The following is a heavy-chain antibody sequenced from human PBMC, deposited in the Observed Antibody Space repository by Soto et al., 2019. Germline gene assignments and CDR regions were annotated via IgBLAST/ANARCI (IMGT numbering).Heavy chain of an antibody. CDR2: IYTSGST. CDR1: GGSISSYY. V-gene: IGHV4-4*07. D-gene: IGHD3-10*01. J-gene: IGHJ6*02. Sequence: SETLSLTCTVSGGSISSYYWSWIRQPAGKGLEWIGRIYTSGSTNYNPSLRSRVTMSVDTSKNQFSLKLSSVTAADTAVYYCARDLTLYYGSGSPTYGMDVWGQGTTVTVSS. CDR3: ARDLTLYYGSGSPTYGMDV.